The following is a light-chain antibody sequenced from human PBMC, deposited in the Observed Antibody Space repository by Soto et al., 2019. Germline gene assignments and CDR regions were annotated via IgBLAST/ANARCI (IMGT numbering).Light chain of an antibody. CDR1: QEISNY. J-gene: IGKJ1*01. Sequence: DIEMIQSPSSLSASVGDRVTITCQASQEISNYLNWYQQKPGKAPKLLIYDASNLDRGVPSRFSGRGSGADITVTISRLQHDDFATYYYQQYDHLPRTFGRGTKVEIK. CDR2: DAS. V-gene: IGKV1-33*01. CDR3: QQYDHLPRT.